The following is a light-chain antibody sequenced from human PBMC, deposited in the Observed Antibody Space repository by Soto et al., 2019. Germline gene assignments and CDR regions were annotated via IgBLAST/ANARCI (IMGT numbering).Light chain of an antibody. CDR3: HSYDISLSASV. CDR1: SSNIGAAYA. CDR2: GNS. V-gene: IGLV1-40*01. Sequence: QSVLTQPPSVSGAPGQRVTISCTGSSSNIGAAYAVHWYQQLPGTAPKLLICGNSNRPSGVPDRFSGSKSGTSASLAITGLQAEDEADYYCHSYDISLSASVFGGGTKVTVL. J-gene: IGLJ3*02.